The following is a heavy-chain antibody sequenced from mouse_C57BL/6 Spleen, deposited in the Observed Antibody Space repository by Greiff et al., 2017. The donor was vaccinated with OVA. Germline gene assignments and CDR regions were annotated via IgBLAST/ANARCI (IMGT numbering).Heavy chain of an antibody. J-gene: IGHJ4*01. V-gene: IGHV1-69*01. Sequence: VQLQQPGAELVMPGASVKLSCKASGYTFTSYWMHWVKQRPGQGLEWIGEIDPSDSYTNYNQKFKGKSTLTVDKSSSTAYMQLSSLTSEDSAVYYCARAPYYYSKGAMDYWGQGTSVTVSS. CDR1: GYTFTSYW. D-gene: IGHD2-5*01. CDR2: IDPSDSYT. CDR3: ARAPYYYSKGAMDY.